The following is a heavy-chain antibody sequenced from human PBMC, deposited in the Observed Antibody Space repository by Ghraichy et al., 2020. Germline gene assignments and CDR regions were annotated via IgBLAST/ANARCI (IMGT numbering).Heavy chain of an antibody. Sequence: GGSLRLSCAGSGFIFDDYAMNWVRQAPGKGLEWVSSISWNSGTIGYADSVKGRFTISRDNAKNSLYLQMDSLRAEDTALYYCARHLIAASGIASAYFQHWGQGTLVTVSS. J-gene: IGHJ1*01. V-gene: IGHV3-9*01. CDR3: ARHLIAASGIASAYFQH. CDR1: GFIFDDYA. D-gene: IGHD6-13*01. CDR2: ISWNSGTI.